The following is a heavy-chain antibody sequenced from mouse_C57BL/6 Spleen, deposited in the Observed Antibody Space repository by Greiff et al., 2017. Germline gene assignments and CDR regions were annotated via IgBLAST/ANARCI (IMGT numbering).Heavy chain of an antibody. CDR3: ARASDSNYGYFDV. D-gene: IGHD2-5*01. J-gene: IGHJ1*03. CDR1: GYTFTSYD. Sequence: QVQLQQSGPELVKPGASVKLSCKASGYTFTSYDINWVKQRPGQGLEWIGWIYPRDGSTKYNEKFKGKATLTVDTSSSTAYMELHSLTSEDSAVYCCARASDSNYGYFDVWGTGTTVTVSS. CDR2: IYPRDGST. V-gene: IGHV1-85*01.